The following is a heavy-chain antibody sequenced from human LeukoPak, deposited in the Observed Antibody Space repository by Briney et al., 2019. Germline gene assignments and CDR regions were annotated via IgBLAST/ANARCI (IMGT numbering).Heavy chain of an antibody. CDR3: ARGPPQTYFHGNGYYYFDY. CDR1: GGSFSGYF. D-gene: IGHD3-22*01. J-gene: IGHJ4*02. Sequence: SETLSLTCAVYGGSFSGYFWTWIRQPPGKGLEWIGEITHSGSTNYNPSLKSRVIISTDTSNNQFSLKLSSVTAADTAVYYCARGPPQTYFHGNGYYYFDYWGQGILVTVSS. CDR2: ITHSGST. V-gene: IGHV4-34*01.